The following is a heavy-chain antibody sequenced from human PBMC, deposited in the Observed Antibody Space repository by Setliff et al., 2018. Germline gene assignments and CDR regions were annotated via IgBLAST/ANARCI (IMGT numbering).Heavy chain of an antibody. Sequence: PGESLKISCKGSGYSLTSYWIVWVRQMPGKGLEWMGIIYPGDSDTRYSPSFQGQVTIPADKSISTAYLQWSSLKASDTAMYYCARHREYGDYESYFDYWGQGTLVTVSS. J-gene: IGHJ4*02. CDR3: ARHREYGDYESYFDY. CDR1: GYSLTSYW. D-gene: IGHD4-17*01. CDR2: IYPGDSDT. V-gene: IGHV5-51*01.